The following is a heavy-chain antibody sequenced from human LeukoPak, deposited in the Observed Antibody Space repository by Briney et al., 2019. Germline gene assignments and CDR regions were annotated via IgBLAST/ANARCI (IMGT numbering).Heavy chain of an antibody. Sequence: GGSLRLSCAASGFTFSGSAMHWVRQASGKGLEWVGRIRSKANSYATAYAASVKGRFTISRDDSKNTAYLQMNSLKTEDTAVYYCTSYYCSGGSCYRPFDYWGQGTLVTVSS. CDR3: TSYYCSGGSCYRPFDY. J-gene: IGHJ4*02. D-gene: IGHD2-15*01. CDR2: IRSKANSYAT. CDR1: GFTFSGSA. V-gene: IGHV3-73*01.